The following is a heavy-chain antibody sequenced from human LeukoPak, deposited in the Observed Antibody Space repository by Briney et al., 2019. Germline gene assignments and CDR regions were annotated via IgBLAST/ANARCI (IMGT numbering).Heavy chain of an antibody. CDR1: GGSISSSSYY. D-gene: IGHD2-15*01. CDR3: TRGRLTLTLDY. CDR2: IYYSGST. Sequence: SETLSLTCTVSGGSISSSSYYWGWIRQPPGKGLEWIGSIYYSGSTYYNPSLKSRVTISVDTSKNQFSLKLSSVTAADTAVYYCTRGRLTLTLDYWGQGTLVTVSS. V-gene: IGHV4-39*07. J-gene: IGHJ4*02.